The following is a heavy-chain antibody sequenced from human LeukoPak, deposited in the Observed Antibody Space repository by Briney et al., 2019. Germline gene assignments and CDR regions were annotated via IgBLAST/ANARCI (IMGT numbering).Heavy chain of an antibody. Sequence: PETLSLTCTVSGGSISSYYWSWIRQPPGKGLEWIGYIYYSGSTNYNPSLKSRVTISVDTSKNQFSLKLSSVTAADTAVYYCARDGYSSGWNLEYFQHWGQGTLVTVSS. CDR1: GGSISSYY. D-gene: IGHD6-19*01. J-gene: IGHJ1*01. CDR3: ARDGYSSGWNLEYFQH. CDR2: IYYSGST. V-gene: IGHV4-59*01.